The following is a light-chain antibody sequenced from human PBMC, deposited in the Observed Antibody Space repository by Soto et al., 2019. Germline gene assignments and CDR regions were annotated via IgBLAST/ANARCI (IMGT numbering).Light chain of an antibody. CDR1: KLGDKY. J-gene: IGLJ2*01. V-gene: IGLV3-1*01. Sequence: SYELTQPPSVSVSPGQTASITCSGDKLGDKYVCWYQQKPCQSPVLVIYQDTRRPSGIPARFSGSNSGNTATLTISGTQSMDEADYYCQAWDSIIASFGGGTKLTVL. CDR3: QAWDSIIAS. CDR2: QDT.